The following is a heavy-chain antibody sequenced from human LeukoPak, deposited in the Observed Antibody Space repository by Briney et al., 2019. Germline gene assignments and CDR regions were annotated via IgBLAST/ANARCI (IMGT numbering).Heavy chain of an antibody. CDR1: GLTLSNYN. V-gene: IGHV3-21*01. J-gene: IGHJ5*02. D-gene: IGHD4/OR15-4a*01. CDR2: ISGSSDYK. Sequence: GGSLRLSCSASGLTLSNYNMNWVRRAPERGLEWISSISGSSDYKYYADSVKGRFTISRDNAKNSLYLQMNSLRADDTAVYYCVRIPNGANFPNWFDPWGQGTLVTVSS. CDR3: VRIPNGANFPNWFDP.